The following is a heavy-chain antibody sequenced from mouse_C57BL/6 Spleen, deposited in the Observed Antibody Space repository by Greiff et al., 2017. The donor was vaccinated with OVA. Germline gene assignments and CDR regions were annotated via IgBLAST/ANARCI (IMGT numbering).Heavy chain of an antibody. J-gene: IGHJ1*03. CDR1: GYTFTDYY. D-gene: IGHD1-1*01. CDR3: ARADYYGSSYEGYFDV. V-gene: IGHV1-76*01. Sequence: VNVVESGAELVRPGASVKLSCKASGYTFTDYYINWVKQRPGQGLEWIARIYPGSGNTYYNEKFKGKATLTAEKSSSTAYMQLSSLTSEDSAVYFCARADYYGSSYEGYFDVWGTGTTVTVSS. CDR2: IYPGSGNT.